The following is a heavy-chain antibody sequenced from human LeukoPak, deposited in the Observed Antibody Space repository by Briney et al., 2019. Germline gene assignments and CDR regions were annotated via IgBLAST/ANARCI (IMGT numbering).Heavy chain of an antibody. D-gene: IGHD3-22*01. J-gene: IGHJ4*02. V-gene: IGHV3-30-3*01. CDR3: ARTYYYDSSGYSNPGGY. Sequence: PGGSLRLSCAASGFTFSSYAMHWVRQAPGKGLEWVALISYDGSNKYYADSVKGRFTISRDNSKNTLCLQMNSLRAEDTAVYYCARTYYYDSSGYSNPGGYWGQGTLVTVSS. CDR2: ISYDGSNK. CDR1: GFTFSSYA.